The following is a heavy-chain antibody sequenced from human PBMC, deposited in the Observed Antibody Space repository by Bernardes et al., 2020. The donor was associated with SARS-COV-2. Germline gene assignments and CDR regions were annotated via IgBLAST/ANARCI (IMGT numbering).Heavy chain of an antibody. Sequence: VGSLSLSCAASGFTFSSYAMSWVRQAPGKGLEWVSAISGSGGSTYYADSVKGRFTISRDNSKNTLYLQMNSLRAEDTAVYYCAKDSGSREAYWGQGTLVTVSS. CDR3: AKDSGSREAY. CDR2: ISGSGGST. D-gene: IGHD1-26*01. V-gene: IGHV3-23*01. J-gene: IGHJ4*02. CDR1: GFTFSSYA.